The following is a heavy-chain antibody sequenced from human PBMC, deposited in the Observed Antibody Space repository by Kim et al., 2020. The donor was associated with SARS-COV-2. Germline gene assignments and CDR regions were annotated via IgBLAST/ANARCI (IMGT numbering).Heavy chain of an antibody. CDR2: IYYSGST. CDR1: GGSISSSSYY. D-gene: IGHD4-17*01. J-gene: IGHJ6*02. V-gene: IGHV4-39*01. Sequence: SETLSLTCTVSGGSISSSSYYWGWIRQPPGKGLEWIGSIYYSGSTYYNPSLKSRVTISVDTSKNQFSLKLSSVTAADTAVYYCARQGGYLVTVTTVSLLDYYYGMDVWGQGTTVTVSS. CDR3: ARQGGYLVTVTTVSLLDYYYGMDV.